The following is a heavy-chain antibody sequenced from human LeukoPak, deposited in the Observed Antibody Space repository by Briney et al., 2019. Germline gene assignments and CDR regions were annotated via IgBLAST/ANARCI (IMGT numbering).Heavy chain of an antibody. V-gene: IGHV1-18*04. J-gene: IGHJ5*02. CDR1: GYTFTGYY. D-gene: IGHD6-6*01. CDR2: ISAYNGNT. CDR3: ARDLIAVRPNWFDP. Sequence: ASVKVSCKASGYTFTGYYMHWVRQAPGQGLEWMGWISAYNGNTNYAQKLQGRVTMTTDASTSTAYMELRSLRYDDTAVYYCARDLIAVRPNWFDPWGQGTLVTVSS.